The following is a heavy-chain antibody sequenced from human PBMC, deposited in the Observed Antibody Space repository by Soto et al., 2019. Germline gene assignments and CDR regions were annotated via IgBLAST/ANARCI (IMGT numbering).Heavy chain of an antibody. J-gene: IGHJ4*02. V-gene: IGHV4-39*01. Sequence: PSETLXLTCTVSGGSISSSSYYWGWIRQPPGKGLEWIGSIYYSGSTYYNPSLKSRVTISVDTSKNQFSLKLSSVTAADTAVYYCARTSTYYDFWSGDGIDYWGQGTLVTVSS. D-gene: IGHD3-3*01. CDR3: ARTSTYYDFWSGDGIDY. CDR1: GGSISSSSYY. CDR2: IYYSGST.